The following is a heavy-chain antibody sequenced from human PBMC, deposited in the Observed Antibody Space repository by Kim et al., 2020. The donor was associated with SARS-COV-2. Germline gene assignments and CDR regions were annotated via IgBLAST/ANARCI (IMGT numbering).Heavy chain of an antibody. J-gene: IGHJ3*01. CDR2: INPKSGGT. V-gene: IGHV1-2*04. CDR1: GYTFIGYY. D-gene: IGHD3-22*01. Sequence: ASVKVSCKSSGYTFIGYYMHWVRQAPGQGLEWMGWINPKSGGTNYAQKFQGWVTMTRDTSINTAYMELSRLRSYDPAVYYCARDNGDDSSWLDACDFWGQ. CDR3: ARDNGDDSSWLDACDF.